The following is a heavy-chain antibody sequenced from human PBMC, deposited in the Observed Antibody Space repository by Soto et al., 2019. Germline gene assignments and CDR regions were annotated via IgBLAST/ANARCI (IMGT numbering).Heavy chain of an antibody. CDR3: ARGLMDLYYFDY. Sequence: SVKVSCKASGGTFSSYAISWVRQAPGQGLEWMGGIIPIFGTANYAQKFQGRVTITADESTSTAYMELSSLRSEDTAVYYCARGLMDLYYFDYWGQGTLVTVSS. J-gene: IGHJ4*02. V-gene: IGHV1-69*13. CDR2: IIPIFGTA. CDR1: GGTFSSYA. D-gene: IGHD2-21*02.